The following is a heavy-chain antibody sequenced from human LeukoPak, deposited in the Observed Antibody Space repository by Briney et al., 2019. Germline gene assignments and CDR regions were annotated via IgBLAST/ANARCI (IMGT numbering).Heavy chain of an antibody. Sequence: GGSLRLSCAASGFTFSNYNINWVRQAPGKGLEWVSSISSSSAYIYYADSVKGRFTISRDNAKNSLYLQMNSLRAEDTAVYYCARSMIREVVYFDYWGQGTLVTVSS. V-gene: IGHV3-21*01. CDR3: ARSMIREVVYFDY. CDR2: ISSSSAYI. CDR1: GFTFSNYN. J-gene: IGHJ4*02. D-gene: IGHD3-10*01.